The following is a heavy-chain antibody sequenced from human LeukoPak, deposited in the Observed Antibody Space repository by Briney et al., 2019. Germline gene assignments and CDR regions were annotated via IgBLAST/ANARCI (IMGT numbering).Heavy chain of an antibody. D-gene: IGHD7-27*01. Sequence: GGSLRLSCAAAGFSLSSYWMSWVRQAKGKGLECVAKIREDGSEKHYVDSVKGRFIISRDNSKNSLYLQMNSLRAEDTAVYYCARDYTGGWNDYWGQGTPVTVSS. CDR3: ARDYTGGWNDY. V-gene: IGHV3-7*01. CDR2: IREDGSEK. J-gene: IGHJ4*02. CDR1: GFSLSSYW.